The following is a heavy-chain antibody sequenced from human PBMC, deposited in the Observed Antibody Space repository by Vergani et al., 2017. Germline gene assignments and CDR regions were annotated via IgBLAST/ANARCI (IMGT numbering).Heavy chain of an antibody. V-gene: IGHV1-2*02. J-gene: IGHJ5*02. CDR1: GYTFTGYY. CDR2: INPNSGGT. D-gene: IGHD3-10*01. Sequence: QVQLVQSGAEVKKPGASVKVSCKASGYTFTGYYMHWVRQAPGQGLEWMGWINPNSGGTNYAQKFQGRVTMTRDTSISTAYMELSRLRSDDTAVYYCARDRNYYGSGSYYNGYNWFDPWGQGTLVTVSS. CDR3: ARDRNYYGSGSYYNGYNWFDP.